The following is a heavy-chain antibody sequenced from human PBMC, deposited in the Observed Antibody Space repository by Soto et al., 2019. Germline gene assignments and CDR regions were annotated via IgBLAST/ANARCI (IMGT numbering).Heavy chain of an antibody. D-gene: IGHD3-16*01. CDR2: ISPYTGNT. CDR1: GYIFVNYG. Sequence: GASVKVSCKASGYIFVNYGIAWVRQAPRQGLEWMGWISPYTGNTHSASKVQGRLTMTTDTSTSTAYMDLGSLTSDDTAVYYCVMVDNYVTPTPQDVWGQGTPVTVS. V-gene: IGHV1-18*01. CDR3: VMVDNYVTPTPQDV. J-gene: IGHJ6*02.